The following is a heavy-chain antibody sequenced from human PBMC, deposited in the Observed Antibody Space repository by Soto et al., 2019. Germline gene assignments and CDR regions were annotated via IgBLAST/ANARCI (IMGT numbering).Heavy chain of an antibody. CDR1: GFTFSSYG. CDR3: ARDCGGSYYGSYCYLRMDA. Sequence: GGSLRLSCAASGFTFSSYGMHLVRQAPGKGLVCVSRINSGGSSTSYADSVKGRFTISRDNAKNSLYLQMNSLRDEDTAVYYCARDCGGSYYGSYCYLRMDAWGHATTVTFSS. J-gene: IGHJ6*02. V-gene: IGHV3-74*01. D-gene: IGHD1-26*01. CDR2: INSGGSST.